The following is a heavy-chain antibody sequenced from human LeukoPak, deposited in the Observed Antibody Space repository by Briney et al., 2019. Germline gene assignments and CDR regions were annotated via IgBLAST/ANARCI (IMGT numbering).Heavy chain of an antibody. CDR1: GGSLSNYY. CDR3: AREGYGDYGSGSYYSQGLDY. CDR2: IYYSGST. J-gene: IGHJ4*02. V-gene: IGHV4-59*01. Sequence: PSETLSLTCTVSGGSLSNYYWSWIRQPPGNGLEWIGYIYYSGSTYYNPSLKSRVTISVDTSKNQFSLKMSSVIAADTAMYYCAREGYGDYGSGSYYSQGLDYWGQGTLVTVSS. D-gene: IGHD3-10*01.